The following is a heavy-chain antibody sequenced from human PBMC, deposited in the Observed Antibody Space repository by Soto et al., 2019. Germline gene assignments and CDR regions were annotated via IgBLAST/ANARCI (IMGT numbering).Heavy chain of an antibody. Sequence: ESLKISCKSSGYIFSKYWIGWVRQMPGKGLEWMGIIYPGDSDTRYSPSFQGQVTISADKSITTAYLQWRSLKASDTAIYYCVVYSSSSGRHFDYWGQGTLVTVSS. CDR2: IYPGDSDT. V-gene: IGHV5-51*01. J-gene: IGHJ4*02. D-gene: IGHD6-6*01. CDR1: GYIFSKYW. CDR3: VVYSSSSGRHFDY.